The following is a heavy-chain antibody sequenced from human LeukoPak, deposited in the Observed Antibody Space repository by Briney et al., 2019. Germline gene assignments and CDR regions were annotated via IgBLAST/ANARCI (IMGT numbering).Heavy chain of an antibody. CDR2: IYSGGST. CDR3: AGDGAIDDGSGSYRVYYYYGMDV. J-gene: IGHJ6*02. CDR1: GFTVSSNY. Sequence: PGGSLRLSCAASGFTVSSNYMSWVRQAPGKGLEWVSVIYSGGSTYYADSVKGRFTISRDNSKNTLYLQMNSLRAEDTAVYYCAGDGAIDDGSGSYRVYYYYGMDVWGQGTTVTVSS. V-gene: IGHV3-66*01. D-gene: IGHD3-10*01.